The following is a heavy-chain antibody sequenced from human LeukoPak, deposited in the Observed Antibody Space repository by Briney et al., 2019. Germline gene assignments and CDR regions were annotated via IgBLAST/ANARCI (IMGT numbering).Heavy chain of an antibody. CDR1: GGSFSGYY. V-gene: IGHV4-34*01. CDR2: INHSGST. Sequence: PSETLSLTCAVYGGSFSGYYWSWIRQPPGKGLEWIGEINHSGSTNYNPSLKSRVTIPVDTSKNQFSLKLSSVTAADTAVYYCARSPTKYSSSWYRGKHRTYNWFDPWGQGTLVTVSS. J-gene: IGHJ5*02. D-gene: IGHD6-13*01. CDR3: ARSPTKYSSSWYRGKHRTYNWFDP.